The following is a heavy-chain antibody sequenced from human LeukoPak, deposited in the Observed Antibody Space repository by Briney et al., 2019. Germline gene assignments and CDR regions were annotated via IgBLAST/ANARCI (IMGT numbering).Heavy chain of an antibody. V-gene: IGHV3-23*01. CDR2: ISGSGGST. D-gene: IGHD3-3*01. J-gene: IGHJ4*02. Sequence: GGSLRLSXAASGFTFSSYAMSWVRQAPGKGLEWVSAISGSGGSTYYADSVKGRFTISRDNSKNTLYLQMNSLRAEDTAVYYCAKAPYYDFWSGYYYPPFDYWGQGTLVTVSS. CDR1: GFTFSSYA. CDR3: AKAPYYDFWSGYYYPPFDY.